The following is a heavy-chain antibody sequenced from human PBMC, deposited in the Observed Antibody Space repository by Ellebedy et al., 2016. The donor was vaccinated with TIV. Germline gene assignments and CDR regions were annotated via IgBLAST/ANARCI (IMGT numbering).Heavy chain of an antibody. D-gene: IGHD3-16*01. V-gene: IGHV3-7*01. CDR3: TGRGGCNTSCSDH. CDR1: GLIFSNVW. CDR2: INKDGSEK. Sequence: GGSLRLSXAASGLIFSNVWMGWVRQAPGKGLEWVANINKDGSEKYYADSVKGRFIISRDNAKNSSFLQMNSLRGDDAAMYYCTGRGGCNTSCSDHWGHGTVVSAFS. J-gene: IGHJ4*01.